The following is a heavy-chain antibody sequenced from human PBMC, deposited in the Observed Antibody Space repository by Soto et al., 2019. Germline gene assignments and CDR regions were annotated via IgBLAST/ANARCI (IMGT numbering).Heavy chain of an antibody. J-gene: IGHJ6*03. V-gene: IGHV3-23*01. CDR2: ISGSGGST. CDR1: GFTFSSYA. Sequence: PGGSLRLSCAASGFTFSSYAMSWVRQAPGKGLEWVSAISGSGGSTYYADSVKGRFTISRDNSKNTLYLQMNSLRAEDTAVYYCAKVRGSGNYYYMAVWGKGSTVTVSS. CDR3: AKVRGSGNYYYMAV. D-gene: IGHD3-10*01.